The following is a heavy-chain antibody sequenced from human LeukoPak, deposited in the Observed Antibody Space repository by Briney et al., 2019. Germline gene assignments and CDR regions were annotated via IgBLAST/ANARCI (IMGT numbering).Heavy chain of an antibody. CDR1: GGSISSYY. Sequence: SETLSLTCTVSGGSISSYYWSWIRQPPGKGLEWIGYIYYSGSTIYNPSLKSRVTILVDTSKNQFSLKLSSVTAADTAVYYCAREPYDSIGHYGMDVWGQGTTVTVSS. V-gene: IGHV4-59*01. D-gene: IGHD3-22*01. J-gene: IGHJ6*02. CDR2: IYYSGST. CDR3: AREPYDSIGHYGMDV.